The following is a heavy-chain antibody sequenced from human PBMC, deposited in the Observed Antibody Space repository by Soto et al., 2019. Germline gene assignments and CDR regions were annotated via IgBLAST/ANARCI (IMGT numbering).Heavy chain of an antibody. Sequence: QVQLQESGPGLVKPSQTLSLTCTLSGGSITSGDYFWGWLRQTPGKGLEWLGYVYNSGTTYYNPRLERRLTIAIDMAKDQFSLALTSVTAADAAVYYFARSRDVRPSNWFGPWGQGILVTVAS. V-gene: IGHV4-30-4*08. J-gene: IGHJ5*02. CDR2: VYNSGTT. CDR1: GGSITSGDYF. D-gene: IGHD3-10*02. CDR3: ARSRDVRPSNWFGP.